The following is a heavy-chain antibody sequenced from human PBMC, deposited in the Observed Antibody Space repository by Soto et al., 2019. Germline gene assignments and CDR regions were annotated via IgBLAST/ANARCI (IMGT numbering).Heavy chain of an antibody. Sequence: GGSLRLSCAASGFTFSNAWMSWVRQAPGKGLEWVGRIKSKTDGGTTDYAAPVKGRFTISRDDSKNTLYLQMNSLKTEDTAVYYCTTDVTTDTRDYYYYMDVWGKGTTVTVSS. J-gene: IGHJ6*03. CDR3: TTDVTTDTRDYYYYMDV. V-gene: IGHV3-15*01. CDR2: IKSKTDGGTT. D-gene: IGHD4-17*01. CDR1: GFTFSNAW.